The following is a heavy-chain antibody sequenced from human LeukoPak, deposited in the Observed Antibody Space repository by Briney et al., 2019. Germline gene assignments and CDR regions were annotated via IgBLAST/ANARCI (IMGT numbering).Heavy chain of an antibody. J-gene: IGHJ6*04. Sequence: PGGSLRLSCAASGFTVSSNYMSWVRQAPGKGLESVSVIYSGGSTYYADSVKGRFTISRDNSKNALYLQMNSLRAEDTAVYYCAELGITMIGGVWGKGTTVTISS. CDR2: IYSGGST. CDR3: AELGITMIGGV. V-gene: IGHV3-66*01. D-gene: IGHD3-10*02. CDR1: GFTVSSNY.